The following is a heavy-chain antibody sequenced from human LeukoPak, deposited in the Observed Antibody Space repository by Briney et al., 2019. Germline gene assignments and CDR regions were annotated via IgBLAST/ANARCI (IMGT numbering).Heavy chain of an antibody. CDR3: ARGGRGWLQSANDY. D-gene: IGHD5-24*01. Sequence: SETLSLTCAVYGGSFSGYYWSWIRQPPGKGLEWIGEINHSGSTNYNPSLKSRVTISVDTSKNQFSLKLSSVTAADTAVYYCARGGRGWLQSANDYWGQGTLVTVSS. CDR2: INHSGST. V-gene: IGHV4-34*01. J-gene: IGHJ4*02. CDR1: GGSFSGYY.